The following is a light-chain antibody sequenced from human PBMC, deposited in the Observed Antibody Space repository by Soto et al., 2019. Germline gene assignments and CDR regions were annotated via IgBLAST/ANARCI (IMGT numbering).Light chain of an antibody. J-gene: IGKJ1*01. CDR3: QQYGSSPPT. CDR2: GAS. CDR1: QSVSSSY. V-gene: IGKV3-20*01. Sequence: EIVLTQSPGTLSLSPGERATLSCRASQSVSSSYLAWYQQKPGQAPRLLIYGASSRATGIPDRFSGSGSGTDFTLNISRLEPEDFAVYYCQQYGSSPPTCGQGTKVEIK.